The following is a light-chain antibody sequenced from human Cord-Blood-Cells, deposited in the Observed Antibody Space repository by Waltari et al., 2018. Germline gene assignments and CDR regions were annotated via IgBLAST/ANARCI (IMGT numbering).Light chain of an antibody. CDR3: QSYDSSLSGVV. CDR2: GNS. V-gene: IGLV1-40*01. CDR1: RPNIADGYD. Sequence: QSVLTQPPSVSGAPGQRVTIPRTGSRPNIADGYDVHWYQQLPGTAPQLLIHGNSNRPSGVPDRFSGSKSGTSASLAITGLQAEDEADYYCQSYDSSLSGVVFGGGTKLTVL. J-gene: IGLJ2*01.